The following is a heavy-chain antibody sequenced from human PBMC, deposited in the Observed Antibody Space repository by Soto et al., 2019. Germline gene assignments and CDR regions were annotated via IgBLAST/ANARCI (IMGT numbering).Heavy chain of an antibody. D-gene: IGHD3-9*01. Sequence: QITLKESGPTLVKPTQTLTLTCTFSGFSLSTSGVGVGWIRQPPGKALEWLALIYWDDDKRYSPSLKSRLTITKDTSKNQVVLTMTNMDPVDTATYYCAHSLHYYDILTGYAYYFDYWGQGTLVTVSS. CDR2: IYWDDDK. V-gene: IGHV2-5*02. CDR3: AHSLHYYDILTGYAYYFDY. CDR1: GFSLSTSGVG. J-gene: IGHJ4*02.